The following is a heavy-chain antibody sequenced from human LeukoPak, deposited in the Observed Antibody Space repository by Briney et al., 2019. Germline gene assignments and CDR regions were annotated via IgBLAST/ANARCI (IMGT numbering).Heavy chain of an antibody. CDR2: INSDGSIT. V-gene: IGHV3-74*01. CDR3: AKVVARDWFDP. CDR1: GFTFSSYW. J-gene: IGHJ5*02. Sequence: PGGSLRLSCAASGFTFSSYWMHWVRQAPGKGLVWVSRINSDGSITSYADSVKGRFTISRDNAKNTLYLQMNSLRAEDTAVYYCAKVVARDWFDPWGQGTVVTVSS. D-gene: IGHD5-12*01.